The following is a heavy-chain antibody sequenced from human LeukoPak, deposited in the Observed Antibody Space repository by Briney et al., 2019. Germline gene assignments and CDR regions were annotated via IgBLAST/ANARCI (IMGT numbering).Heavy chain of an antibody. Sequence: GGSLRLSCAASGFTFSSYSMNWVRQAPGKGLEWVSSISSSSSYIYYADSVKGRFTISRDNAKNSLYLQMNSLRAEDTAVYYCAREDIVAPRAFDIWGQGTMVTVSS. D-gene: IGHD2-15*01. CDR3: AREDIVAPRAFDI. J-gene: IGHJ3*02. CDR2: ISSSSSYI. CDR1: GFTFSSYS. V-gene: IGHV3-21*01.